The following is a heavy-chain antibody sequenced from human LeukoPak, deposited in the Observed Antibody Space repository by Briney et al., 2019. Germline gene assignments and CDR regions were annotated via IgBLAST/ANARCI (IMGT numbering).Heavy chain of an antibody. V-gene: IGHV4-38-2*01. CDR3: ARRDGILFDY. Sequence: SETLSLTCAVSGYSIRSGYYWGWIRQPPGKGLEWIGSIYHSGSAYYNPSLKSRVTISVDTSKNQFTLKLSSVTAADTAVYYCARRDGILFDYWGQGTLVTVSS. CDR1: GYSIRSGYY. J-gene: IGHJ4*02. CDR2: IYHSGSA.